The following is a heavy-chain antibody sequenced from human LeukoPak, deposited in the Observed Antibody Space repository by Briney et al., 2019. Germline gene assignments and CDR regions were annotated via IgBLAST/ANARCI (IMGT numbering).Heavy chain of an antibody. V-gene: IGHV4-59*01. CDR3: ARVSRRDGYVDH. CDR1: GYSITTYY. D-gene: IGHD2-15*01. J-gene: IGHJ4*02. CDR2: IFYSGST. Sequence: KSSETLSLTCTVSGYSITTYYWSWIRQPPGKGLEWIGYIFYSGSTDYNPSLKSRVTISVDTSKNQFSLRLDSVTAADTAVYYCARVSRRDGYVDHYGQGTLV.